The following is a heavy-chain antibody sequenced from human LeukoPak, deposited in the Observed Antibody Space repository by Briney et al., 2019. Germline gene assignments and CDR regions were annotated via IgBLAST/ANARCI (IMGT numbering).Heavy chain of an antibody. CDR3: AKARGYGDYVDFAFDI. V-gene: IGHV1-69*13. Sequence: GASVKVSCKASGGTFSSYAISWVRQAPGQGLERMGGIIPIFGTANYAQKFQGRVTITADESTSTAYMELSSLRSEDTAVYYCAKARGYGDYVDFAFDIWGQGTMVTVSS. CDR1: GGTFSSYA. CDR2: IIPIFGTA. D-gene: IGHD4-17*01. J-gene: IGHJ3*02.